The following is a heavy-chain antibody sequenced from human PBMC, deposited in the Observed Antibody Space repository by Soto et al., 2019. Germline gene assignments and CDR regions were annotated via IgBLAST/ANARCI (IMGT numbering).Heavy chain of an antibody. Sequence: EVQVLESGGGLVQPGGSLRLSCAASGFTFSRYGMNWVRQAPGKGLEWVSGVRSDGDTTYNADSVKGRFTVSRDNFRNTLDLQMNKLRVGDTAVYYYAKGKGVGDSRDGAKCWGQGTLVIVS. V-gene: IGHV3-23*01. CDR1: GFTFSRYG. D-gene: IGHD1-26*01. CDR3: AKGKGVGDSRDGAKC. CDR2: VRSDGDTT. J-gene: IGHJ4*02.